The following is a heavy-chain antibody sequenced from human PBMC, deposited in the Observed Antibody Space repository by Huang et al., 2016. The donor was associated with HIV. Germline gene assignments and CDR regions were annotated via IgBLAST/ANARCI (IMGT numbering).Heavy chain of an antibody. CDR3: ARKFGRDFDY. CDR2: VSPYNGDT. CDR1: GYTLSGYA. J-gene: IGHJ4*02. V-gene: IGHV1-18*01. D-gene: IGHD3-16*01. Sequence: QVKLVQSGAEVKKPGASVKVSCKTSGYTLSGYAITWVRQATGQGLEWMGWVSPYNGDTNYGQNLQGRGTMTTDMSTTTAYMELRSLTSDDTAIYYCARKFGRDFDYWGQGTLVTVSS.